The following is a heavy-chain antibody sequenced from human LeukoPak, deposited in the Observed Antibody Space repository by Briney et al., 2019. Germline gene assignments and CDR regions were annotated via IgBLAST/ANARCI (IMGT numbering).Heavy chain of an antibody. CDR3: ARTYNWYYYYMDV. Sequence: SETLSLTCTVSGYSISSGYYWGWIRQPPGKGLEWIGSIYHSGSTYYNPSLKSRVTISVDTSKNQFSLKLSSVTAADTAVYYCARTYNWYYYYMDVWGKGTTVTVSS. CDR2: IYHSGST. D-gene: IGHD1-20*01. CDR1: GYSISSGYY. V-gene: IGHV4-38-2*02. J-gene: IGHJ6*03.